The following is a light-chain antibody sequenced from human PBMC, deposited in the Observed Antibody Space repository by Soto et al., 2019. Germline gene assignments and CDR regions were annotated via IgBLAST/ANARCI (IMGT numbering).Light chain of an antibody. CDR3: QQYNNRPET. CDR2: GAS. CDR1: QSVSSN. J-gene: IGKJ4*01. Sequence: EIVMTQSPATLSVSPGERATLSCRASQSVSSNLAWYQQKPGQAPRLLIYGASTRATGIPARFSGSGSGTEFTLTISSLQSEDFAVYYCQQYNNRPETFGGGTKVDIK. V-gene: IGKV3-15*01.